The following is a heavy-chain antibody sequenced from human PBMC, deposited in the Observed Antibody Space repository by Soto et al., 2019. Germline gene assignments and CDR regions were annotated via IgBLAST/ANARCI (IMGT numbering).Heavy chain of an antibody. D-gene: IGHD6-19*01. CDR2: IWFDGSSK. CDR1: GFTFSSYG. J-gene: IGHJ4*02. CDR3: ARDLGWDYSFDY. Sequence: QVQLVESGGGVVQPGRSLRLSCAASGFTFSSYGMHWVRQAPGKGLEWVALIWFDGSSKYYADSVKGRFTISRDNSKNTLYLHMNFLRAEDTAVYYCARDLGWDYSFDYWGQGTLVTVSS. V-gene: IGHV3-33*01.